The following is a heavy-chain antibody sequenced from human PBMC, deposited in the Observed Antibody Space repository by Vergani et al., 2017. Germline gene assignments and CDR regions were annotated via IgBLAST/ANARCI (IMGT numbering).Heavy chain of an antibody. Sequence: QVQLVESGGGVVQPGGSLRLSCAASGFTFNSYGMHWVRQAPGKGLEWVASIRSDESRRYYGDSMEGPFTISRDNSKNTLYLQMKSLRPEDTAVYYCAKNSGYGDYAFLGYWGQGTLVTVSS. CDR1: GFTFNSYG. D-gene: IGHD4-17*01. CDR3: AKNSGYGDYAFLGY. J-gene: IGHJ4*02. CDR2: IRSDESRR. V-gene: IGHV3-30*02.